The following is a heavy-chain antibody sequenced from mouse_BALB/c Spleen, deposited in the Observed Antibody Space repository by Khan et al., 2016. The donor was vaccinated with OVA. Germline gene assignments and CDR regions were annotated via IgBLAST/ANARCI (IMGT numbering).Heavy chain of an antibody. V-gene: IGHV1-54*01. J-gene: IGHJ3*01. Sequence: QVQLQQSGAELVRPGTSVKVSCKASGYAFTNYLIEWVKQRPGQGLEGIGVINPGRGGTNYNEKFKGKATLTADKSSSTAYMQLSSLTSDVSAVYFCTGGGFGGFAYWGQGTLVTVSA. CDR2: INPGRGGT. D-gene: IGHD3-1*01. CDR1: GYAFTNYL. CDR3: TGGGFGGFAY.